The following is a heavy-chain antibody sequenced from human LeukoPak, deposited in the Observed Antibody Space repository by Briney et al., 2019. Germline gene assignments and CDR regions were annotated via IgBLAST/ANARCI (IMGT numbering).Heavy chain of an antibody. J-gene: IGHJ4*02. CDR1: GFTLSSYA. CDR3: ARVGYTGTWYSSPPFDY. CDR2: ISYDGSNK. Sequence: GGSLRLSCAASGFTLSSYAMHWVRQAPGKGLEWVAVISYDGSNKYYADSVKGRFTISRDNSKNTLYLQMNSLRAEDTAVYYCARVGYTGTWYSSPPFDYWGQGTLVTVSS. D-gene: IGHD6-13*01. V-gene: IGHV3-30-3*01.